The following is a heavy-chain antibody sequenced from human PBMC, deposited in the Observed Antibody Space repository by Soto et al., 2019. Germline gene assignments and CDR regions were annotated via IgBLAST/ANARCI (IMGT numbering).Heavy chain of an antibody. D-gene: IGHD3-3*01. V-gene: IGHV1-3*01. CDR1: GYTFTSDA. J-gene: IGHJ6*03. CDR2: INDGNRNT. Sequence: ASVNFSCKASGYTFTSDAMDWVGQAPGQTLERMAWINDGNRNTNYSQQFQGRVTITRDTFASTAYMEMSSLRSEDTAVYSCERASLYDFWSGYLDDYYMDVWGKGTTVTVSS. CDR3: ERASLYDFWSGYLDDYYMDV.